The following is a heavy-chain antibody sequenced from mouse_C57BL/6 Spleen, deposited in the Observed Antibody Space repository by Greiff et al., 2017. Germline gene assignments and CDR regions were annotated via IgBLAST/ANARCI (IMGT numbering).Heavy chain of an antibody. J-gene: IGHJ3*01. V-gene: IGHV3-6*01. CDR2: ISYDGSN. CDR3: ARDQGDYDRFAY. Sequence: EVKLVESGPGLVKPSQSLSLTCSVTGYSITSGYYWNWIRQFPGNKLEWMGYISYDGSNNYNPSLKNRISITRDTSKNQFFLKLNSVTTEDTATYYCARDQGDYDRFAYWGQGTLVTVSA. D-gene: IGHD2-4*01. CDR1: GYSITSGYY.